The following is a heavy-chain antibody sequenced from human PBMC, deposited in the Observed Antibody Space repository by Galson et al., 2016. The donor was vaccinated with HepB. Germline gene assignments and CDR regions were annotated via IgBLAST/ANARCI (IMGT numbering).Heavy chain of an antibody. D-gene: IGHD3-22*01. CDR2: IYHSGST. CDR3: ARAGKKRGYYDDSSGYNDAFDI. V-gene: IGHV4-30-2*01. CDR1: GGSISSGGYS. J-gene: IGHJ3*02. Sequence: TLSLTCAVSGGSISSGGYSWSWIRQPPGKGLEWIGYIYHSGSTYYNPSLKSRVTISVDRSKNQFSLKLSSVTAADTAVYYCARAGKKRGYYDDSSGYNDAFDIGGQGTMVTCSS.